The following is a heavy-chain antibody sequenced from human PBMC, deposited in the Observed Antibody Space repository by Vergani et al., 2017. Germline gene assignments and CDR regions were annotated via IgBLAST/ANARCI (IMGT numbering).Heavy chain of an antibody. CDR3: AGQGRGDIVANYYYYMDV. CDR1: GFTVSSNY. V-gene: IGHV3-66*04. J-gene: IGHJ6*03. CDR2: IYSGGST. Sequence: VQLVESGGGVVQPGRSLRLSCAASGFTVSSNYMSWVRQAPGKGLEWVSVIYSGGSTYDADSVKGRFTISRDNAKNSLYLQMNSLGAEDTAVYYCAGQGRGDIVANYYYYMDVWGKGP. D-gene: IGHD2-15*01.